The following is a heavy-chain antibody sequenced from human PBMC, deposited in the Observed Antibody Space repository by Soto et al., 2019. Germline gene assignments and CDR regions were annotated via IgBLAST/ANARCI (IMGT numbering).Heavy chain of an antibody. J-gene: IGHJ3*02. CDR3: ARLLLWFGEDYNDAFDI. D-gene: IGHD3-10*01. CDR1: GFTFSSYS. Sequence: GGSLRLSCAASGFTFSSYSMNWVRQAPGKGLEWVSYISSSSSTIYYADSVKGRFTISRDNAKNSLYLQMNSLRAEDTAVYYCARLLLWFGEDYNDAFDIWGQGTMVTVSS. V-gene: IGHV3-48*01. CDR2: ISSSSSTI.